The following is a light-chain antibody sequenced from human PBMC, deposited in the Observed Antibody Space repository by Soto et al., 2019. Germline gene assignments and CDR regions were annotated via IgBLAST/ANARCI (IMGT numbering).Light chain of an antibody. CDR3: GTWDSSLSAYV. CDR1: SSNIGNNY. Sequence: QSVRTQPPSVSAAPGQKVTISCSGSSSNIGNNYVSWYQQLPGTAPKLLIYDNNKRPPGIPDRFSGSKSGTSATLGITGLQTGDEADYYCGTWDSSLSAYVFGTGTKVTVL. V-gene: IGLV1-51*01. CDR2: DNN. J-gene: IGLJ1*01.